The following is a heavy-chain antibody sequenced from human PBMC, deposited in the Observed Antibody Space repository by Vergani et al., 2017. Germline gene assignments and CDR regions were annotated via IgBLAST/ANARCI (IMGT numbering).Heavy chain of an antibody. CDR3: AREMFGEIITPYFDS. D-gene: IGHD3-10*02. CDR2: ISSSGITR. J-gene: IGHJ4*02. V-gene: IGHV3-11*01. CDR1: AFTFSDYF. Sequence: QVQLVESGGGLVKPGGSLRLSCAASAFTFSDYFMSWIRQAPGKGLEWVSYISSSGITRYYTDSVKGRFTFSRENAKNSLYLQMNSLRAEDTAVYYCAREMFGEIITPYFDSWGQGTLVTVSS.